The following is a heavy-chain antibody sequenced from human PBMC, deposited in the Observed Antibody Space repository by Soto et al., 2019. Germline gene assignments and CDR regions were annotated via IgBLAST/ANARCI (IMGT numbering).Heavy chain of an antibody. V-gene: IGHV1-2*04. CDR3: ARGDYVWGSYRRDAFDI. CDR2: INPNSGGT. Sequence: QVQLVQSGAEVKKPGASVKVSCKASGYTFTGYYMHWVRQAPGQGLEWMGWINPNSGGTNYAQKFQGWVTMTRDMSISTAYMELSRLRSDDTAVYYCARGDYVWGSYRRDAFDIWGQGTMVTVSS. J-gene: IGHJ3*02. CDR1: GYTFTGYY. D-gene: IGHD3-16*02.